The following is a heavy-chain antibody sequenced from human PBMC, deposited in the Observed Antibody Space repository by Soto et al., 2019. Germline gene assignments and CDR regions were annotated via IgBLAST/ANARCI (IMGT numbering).Heavy chain of an antibody. D-gene: IGHD2-2*01. CDR3: AKEVPGVTPRVDF. J-gene: IGHJ4*02. CDR2: TYFRSKWYN. Sequence: PSQTLSLTCAISGDSVSSNTASWNWIRQSPSRGLEWLGRTYFRSKWYNDYAVSVKSRIIINPDTSNNQFSLQMNNLRAEDTAIYYCAKEVPGVTPRVDFWGPGTLVTVSS. V-gene: IGHV6-1*01. CDR1: GDSVSSNTAS.